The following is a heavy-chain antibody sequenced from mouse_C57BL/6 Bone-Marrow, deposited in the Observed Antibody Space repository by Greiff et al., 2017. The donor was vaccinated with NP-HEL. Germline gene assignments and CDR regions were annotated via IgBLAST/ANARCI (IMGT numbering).Heavy chain of an antibody. CDR3: ASFHGKGGCAY. CDR2: INPYNGGT. V-gene: IGHV1-19*01. Sequence: EVQLQQSGPVLVKPGASVKMSCKASGYTITDYYMNWVKQSHGKSLEWIGVINPYNGGTSYNQKFKGKATLTVDKSSSTAYMELNSLTSEDSAVYYCASFHGKGGCAYWGQGTLVTVSA. J-gene: IGHJ3*01. D-gene: IGHD2-1*01. CDR1: GYTITDYY.